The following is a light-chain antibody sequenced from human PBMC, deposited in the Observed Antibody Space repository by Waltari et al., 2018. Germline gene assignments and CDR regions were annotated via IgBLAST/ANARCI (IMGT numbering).Light chain of an antibody. CDR3: QQSYKAPYT. J-gene: IGKJ2*01. CDR1: QSISNY. V-gene: IGKV1-39*01. Sequence: DIQMTQSPSSLPASVGDRVTITCRASQSISNYLNWYQTKPGKAHKLLVYVGSILQSGVPSRGSGSGSGTDYTLTISSLQLEDLATYYCQQSYKAPYTFGQGTNVEIK. CDR2: VGS.